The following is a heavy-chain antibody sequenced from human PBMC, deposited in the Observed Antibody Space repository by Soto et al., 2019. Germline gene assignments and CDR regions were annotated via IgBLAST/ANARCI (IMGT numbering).Heavy chain of an antibody. V-gene: IGHV1-46*01. CDR2: INPRGGRT. J-gene: IGHJ4*02. CDR1: GYTFTNYY. Sequence: ASVKVSCKASGYTFTNYYMHWVRQAPGQGLEWMGMINPRGGRTTYPQKFQGRVTITRDTSASTAYMELSSLRSEDTAVYYCARGLNVYYFDYWGQGTLVTVSS. D-gene: IGHD3-16*01. CDR3: ARGLNVYYFDY.